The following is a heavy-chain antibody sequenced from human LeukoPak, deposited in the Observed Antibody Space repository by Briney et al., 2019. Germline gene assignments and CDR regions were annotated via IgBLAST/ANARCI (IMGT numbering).Heavy chain of an antibody. CDR3: ARDPIEPSIAARLHYYYGMDV. CDR1: GGTFSSYA. CDR2: IIPIFGTA. Sequence: ASVKVSCKASGGTFSSYAISWVRQAPGQGLEWMGGIIPIFGTANYAQKLQGRVTITADESTSTAYMELSSLRSEDTAVYYCARDPIEPSIAARLHYYYGMDVWGQGTTVTVSS. J-gene: IGHJ6*02. D-gene: IGHD6-6*01. V-gene: IGHV1-69*01.